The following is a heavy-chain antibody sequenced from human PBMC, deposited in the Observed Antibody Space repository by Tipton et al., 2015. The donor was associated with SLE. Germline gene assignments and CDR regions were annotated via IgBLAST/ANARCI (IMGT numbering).Heavy chain of an antibody. D-gene: IGHD3-22*01. V-gene: IGHV3-15*01. CDR3: TTDFIYDSSGYLRFDY. J-gene: IGHJ4*02. Sequence: SLRLSCAASGFTFSNAWMSWVRQAPGKGLEWVGRLKSKTDGGTTDHAAPVKGRFTISRDDSKNTLYLQMNSLKTEDTAVYYCTTDFIYDSSGYLRFDYWGQGTLVTVSS. CDR1: GFTFSNAW. CDR2: LKSKTDGGTT.